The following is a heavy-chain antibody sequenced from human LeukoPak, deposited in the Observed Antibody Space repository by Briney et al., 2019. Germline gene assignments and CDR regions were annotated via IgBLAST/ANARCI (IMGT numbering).Heavy chain of an antibody. Sequence: GGSLRLSCAVSGFAFSSYNMNWVRQSPGKGLEWVSSISSGSGYIYYADSVKGRFTISRDNAKNSLYLQMNSLRAEDTAVYYCAREAARQRGDYFDYWGQGTLVTVSS. CDR3: AREAARQRGDYFDY. CDR1: GFAFSSYN. D-gene: IGHD6-6*01. V-gene: IGHV3-21*01. J-gene: IGHJ4*02. CDR2: ISSGSGYI.